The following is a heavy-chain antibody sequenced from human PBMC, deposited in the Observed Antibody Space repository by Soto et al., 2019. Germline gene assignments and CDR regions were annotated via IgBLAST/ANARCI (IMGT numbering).Heavy chain of an antibody. CDR2: IIPIFGTA. CDR3: ARDATLYDSTAYYYLY. Sequence: QVQLVQSGAEVKKPGSSVKVSCKASGGTFSNYGVNWVRQAPGQGLEWMGGIIPIFGTANYAQKFQGRVTITADASTRTAYRELSSLRFEDTAVYYCARDATLYDSTAYYYLYWGQGTLVTVSS. CDR1: GGTFSNYG. V-gene: IGHV1-69*01. D-gene: IGHD3-22*01. J-gene: IGHJ4*02.